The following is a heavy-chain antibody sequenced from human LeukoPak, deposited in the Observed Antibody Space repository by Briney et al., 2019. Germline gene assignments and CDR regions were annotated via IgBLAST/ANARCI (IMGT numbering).Heavy chain of an antibody. Sequence: ASQTLSLTCTVSGGSISSGDYYWSWIRQPPGKGLEWIGYIYYSGSTYYNPSLKSRVTISVDTSKNQFSLKLSSVTAADTAVYYCARVSALRYAVAGRYYYYYYMDVWGKGTTVTVSS. CDR3: ARVSALRYAVAGRYYYYYYMDV. CDR1: GGSISSGDYY. D-gene: IGHD6-19*01. CDR2: IYYSGST. J-gene: IGHJ6*03. V-gene: IGHV4-30-4*08.